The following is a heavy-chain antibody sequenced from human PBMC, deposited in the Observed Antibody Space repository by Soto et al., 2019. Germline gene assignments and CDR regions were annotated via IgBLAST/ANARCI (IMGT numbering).Heavy chain of an antibody. V-gene: IGHV2-5*02. CDR3: AHLIRSGSYYAFDY. J-gene: IGHJ4*02. CDR1: GFSLSTSGVG. D-gene: IGHD1-26*01. CDR2: IYWDDDK. Sequence: QITLKESGPTLEKPTQTLTLTCTFSGFSLSTSGVGVGWIRQPPGKALEWLALIYWDDDKRYSPSLKSRLTTTQDTAKNQVVLTLPNRDPVDTATYYRAHLIRSGSYYAFDYWGQGTLVTVSS.